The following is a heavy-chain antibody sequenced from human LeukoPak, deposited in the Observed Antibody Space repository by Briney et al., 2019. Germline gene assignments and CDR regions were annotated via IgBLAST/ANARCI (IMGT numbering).Heavy chain of an antibody. CDR1: GFTFSSYA. D-gene: IGHD4-17*01. J-gene: IGHJ3*01. V-gene: IGHV3-30-3*01. CDR3: ARDSSSVKISYGFDF. Sequence: GGSLRLSCAASGFTFSSYAMHWVRQAPGKGLEWVAVISNDGTHKNYADSVKGRFTISRDTSKSTLYLQMNSLRAEDTAVYYCARDSSSVKISYGFDFWGHGTKVTVSS. CDR2: ISNDGTHK.